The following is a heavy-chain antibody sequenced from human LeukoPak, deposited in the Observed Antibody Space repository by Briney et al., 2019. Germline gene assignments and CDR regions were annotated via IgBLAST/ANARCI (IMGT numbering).Heavy chain of an antibody. CDR2: IYYSGSA. D-gene: IGHD3-3*01. V-gene: IGHV4-59*01. CDR3: ARDVGYYDFWSGHSGLAKKVYYGMDV. CDR1: GGSISSYY. J-gene: IGHJ6*02. Sequence: SETLSLTCTVSGGSISSYYWSWIRQPPGKGLEWMGYIYYSGSANYNPHLKSRVTISVDTSKNQFSLKLSSVTAEDTAVYYCARDVGYYDFWSGHSGLAKKVYYGMDVWGQGTTVTVSS.